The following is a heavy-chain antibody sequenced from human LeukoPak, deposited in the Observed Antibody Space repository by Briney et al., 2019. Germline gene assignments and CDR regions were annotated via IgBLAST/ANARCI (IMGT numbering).Heavy chain of an antibody. D-gene: IGHD4-11*01. Sequence: SETLSLTCTVSGYSISSGYYWGWIRQPPGKGLEWIGSIYHSGSTYYNPSLKSRVTISVDTSKNQFSLKLSSVTAADTAVYYCARDPYSNYATYYYYYMDVWGKGTTVTVSS. CDR1: GYSISSGYY. V-gene: IGHV4-38-2*02. J-gene: IGHJ6*03. CDR2: IYHSGST. CDR3: ARDPYSNYATYYYYYMDV.